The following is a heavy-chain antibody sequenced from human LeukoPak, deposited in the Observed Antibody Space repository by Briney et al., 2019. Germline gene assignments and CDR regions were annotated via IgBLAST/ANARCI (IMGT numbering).Heavy chain of an antibody. CDR2: ISGCGSDT. D-gene: IGHD6-13*01. Sequence: GGSLRLSCAASGFTFNNYAMSWVRQAPGKGLEWVSSISGCGSDTFHTDSVEGRFTISRDNSKNTLYLQMSSLRAEDAAIYYCTKDGEYIRSCPDHWGQGTLVTVSS. V-gene: IGHV3-23*01. CDR1: GFTFNNYA. J-gene: IGHJ4*02. CDR3: TKDGEYIRSCPDH.